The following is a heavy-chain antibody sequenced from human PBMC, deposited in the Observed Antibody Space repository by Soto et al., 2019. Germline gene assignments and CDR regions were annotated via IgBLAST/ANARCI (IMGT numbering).Heavy chain of an antibody. CDR3: AKILQLGDYAFYYYGMDV. V-gene: IGHV3-30*18. CDR2: ISYDGSNK. Sequence: QVQLVESGGGVVQPGRSLRLSCAASGFTFSNYGMHWVRQAPGKGLEWVAVISYDGSNKYYADSVKGRFTISRDNSKNTLYLKMNCLRAEGTAVYYCAKILQLGDYAFYYYGMDVWGQGTTVTVSS. J-gene: IGHJ6*02. D-gene: IGHD4-17*01. CDR1: GFTFSNYG.